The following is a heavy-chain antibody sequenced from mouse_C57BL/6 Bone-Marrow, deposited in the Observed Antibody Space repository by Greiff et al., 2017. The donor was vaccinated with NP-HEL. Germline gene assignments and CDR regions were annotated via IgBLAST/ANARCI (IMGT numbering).Heavy chain of an antibody. V-gene: IGHV1-81*01. J-gene: IGHJ4*01. CDR3: ASERFPAMDY. CDR1: GYTFTSYG. CDR2: IYPRSGNT. Sequence: QVQLQQSGAELARPGASVKLSCKASGYTFTSYGISWVKQRTGQGLEWIGEIYPRSGNTYYNEKFKGKATLTADKSSSTAYMELRSLTSEDAAVYFCASERFPAMDYWGQGTSVTVSS.